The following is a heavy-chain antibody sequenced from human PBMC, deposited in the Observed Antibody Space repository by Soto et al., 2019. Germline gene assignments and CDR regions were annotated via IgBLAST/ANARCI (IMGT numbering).Heavy chain of an antibody. J-gene: IGHJ4*02. Sequence: EVQLVESGGGLVQAGRSLRLSCVASGFTFDSYAMNWVRQAPGKGREWVSGSSWSSGSVVYGDSVRGRFTISRDNAQNSIYLEMNSLRVENTAFYYCVKDIHEQGLFSHIEYWGQGALVTVSS. CDR3: VKDIHEQGLFSHIEY. D-gene: IGHD6-19*01. CDR1: GFTFDSYA. V-gene: IGHV3-9*01. CDR2: SSWSSGSV.